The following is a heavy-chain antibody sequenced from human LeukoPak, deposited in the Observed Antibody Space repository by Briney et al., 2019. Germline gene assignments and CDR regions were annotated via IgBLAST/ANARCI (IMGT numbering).Heavy chain of an antibody. CDR2: ISSSGSTI. D-gene: IGHD3-22*01. Sequence: PGGSLRLSCAASGFTFSSYEMNWVRQAPGKGLEWVSYISSSGSTIYYADSVKGRFTISRDNAKNSLYLQMNSLRAEDTAAYYCARNAYYYDSSGYYVSYYYYYGMDVWGQGTTVTVSS. CDR3: ARNAYYYDSSGYYVSYYYYYGMDV. V-gene: IGHV3-48*03. J-gene: IGHJ6*02. CDR1: GFTFSSYE.